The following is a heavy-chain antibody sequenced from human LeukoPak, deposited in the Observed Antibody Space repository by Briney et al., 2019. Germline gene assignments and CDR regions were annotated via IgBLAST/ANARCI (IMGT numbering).Heavy chain of an antibody. D-gene: IGHD2-21*02. Sequence: GGSLRLSCVASGFTFSYHDIHWVRQTSGKGLEWGSAIGIAGDTYYSGSVKGRFTISRDNAKNSLYLQMDSLTAGDTAVYHCARAGMVVTGILHYYYYMDVWGKGTTVTVSS. J-gene: IGHJ6*03. V-gene: IGHV3-13*01. CDR2: IGIAGDT. CDR1: GFTFSYHD. CDR3: ARAGMVVTGILHYYYYMDV.